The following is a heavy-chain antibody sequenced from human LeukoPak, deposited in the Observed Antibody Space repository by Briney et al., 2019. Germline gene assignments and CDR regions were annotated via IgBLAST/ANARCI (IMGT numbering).Heavy chain of an antibody. D-gene: IGHD3-10*01. J-gene: IGHJ5*02. CDR3: ARGSGSSSWLDP. V-gene: IGHV5-51*01. CDR2: IYPGDSDT. Sequence: GESLKISCEGSGYNFNNHWIGWVRQKLGKGLEWMGLIYPGDSDTKYSPSFEGHVTMSVDKSIGAAFLEWSSLNVSDAAMYYCARGSGSSSWLDPWGQGTLVTVSP. CDR1: GYNFNNHW.